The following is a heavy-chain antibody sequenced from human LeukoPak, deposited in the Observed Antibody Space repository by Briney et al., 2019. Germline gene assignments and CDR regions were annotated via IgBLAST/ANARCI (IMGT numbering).Heavy chain of an antibody. CDR2: FDPGDAET. CDR3: AAGGVYDLLKY. D-gene: IGHD5/OR15-5a*01. Sequence: ASVTVSCKVHGSTLTELSMHWVRQAPGKGLEWMGGFDPGDAETIYAQKFQGRVTMTEDTSTDTAYMELSSLRSEDTAVYYCAAGGVYDLLKYWGQGALVTVSS. CDR1: GSTLTELS. J-gene: IGHJ4*02. V-gene: IGHV1-24*01.